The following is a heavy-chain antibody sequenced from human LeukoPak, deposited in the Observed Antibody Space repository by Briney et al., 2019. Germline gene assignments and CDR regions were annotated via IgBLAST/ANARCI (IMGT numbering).Heavy chain of an antibody. D-gene: IGHD2-21*02. CDR2: INPNSGGT. CDR1: GYTFTGYY. CDR3: ARLVVVTASIDY. J-gene: IGHJ4*02. V-gene: IGHV1-2*06. Sequence: GASVKVSCKASGYTFTGYYMHWVRQAPGQGLECMGRINPNSGGTNYAQKFQGRVTMTRDTSISTAYMELSRLRSDDTAVYYCARLVVVTASIDYWGQGTLVTVSS.